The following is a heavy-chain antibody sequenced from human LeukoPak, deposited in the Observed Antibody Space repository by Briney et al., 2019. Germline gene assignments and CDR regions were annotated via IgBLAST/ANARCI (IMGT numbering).Heavy chain of an antibody. CDR1: GGSFSGYY. CDR3: AGVRIGGGTVGGLGLYYQYGMDV. V-gene: IGHV4-34*01. CDR2: INHSGST. J-gene: IGHJ6*02. D-gene: IGHD1-26*01. Sequence: SETLSLTCAVYGGSFSGYYWSWIRQPPGKGLEWIGEINHSGSTNYNPSLKSRVTISVDTAKNQISLKLSSVTAADTAVYYCAGVRIGGGTVGGLGLYYQYGMDVWGQGTTVTVSS.